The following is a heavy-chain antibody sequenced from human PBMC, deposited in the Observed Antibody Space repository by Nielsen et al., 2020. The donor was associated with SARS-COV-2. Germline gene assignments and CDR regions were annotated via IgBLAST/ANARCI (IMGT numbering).Heavy chain of an antibody. CDR3: ARDDYGGNSFDY. CDR2: ISYDGSNK. V-gene: IGHV3-30-3*01. Sequence: GESLKISCAASGFTFSSYAMHWVRQAPGKGLEWVAVISYDGSNKYYADSVKGRFTISRDNSKNTLYLQMNSLRAEDTAVYYCARDDYGGNSFDYWGQGTLVTVSS. J-gene: IGHJ4*02. CDR1: GFTFSSYA. D-gene: IGHD4-23*01.